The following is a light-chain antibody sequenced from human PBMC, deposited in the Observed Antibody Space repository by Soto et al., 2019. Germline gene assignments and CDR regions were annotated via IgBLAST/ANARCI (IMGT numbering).Light chain of an antibody. J-gene: IGLJ1*01. CDR3: SSYAASNNYV. CDR2: EVS. V-gene: IGLV2-8*01. CDR1: SSEVGGYNY. Sequence: QSALTQPPSPSGAPGQSVTLSCTGTSSEVGGYNYVSWYQQHPGKAPKLMIYEVSKRPSGVPDRFSGSKSGNTASLTVSGLQAEDEADYYCSSYAASNNYVFGTGTKVTVL.